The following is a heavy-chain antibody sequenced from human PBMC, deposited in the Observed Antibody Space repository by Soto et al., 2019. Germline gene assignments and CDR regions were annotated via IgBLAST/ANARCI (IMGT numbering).Heavy chain of an antibody. D-gene: IGHD6-6*01. CDR3: ARDRHSSSSKGYYGMDV. V-gene: IGHV1-69*13. CDR1: GGTFSSYA. Sequence: SVKVSCKASGGTFSSYAISWVRQAPGQGLEWMGGIIPIFGTANYAQKFQGRVTITADESTSTAYMELSSLRSEDTAVYYCARDRHSSSSKGYYGMDVWGQGITVTVSS. J-gene: IGHJ6*02. CDR2: IIPIFGTA.